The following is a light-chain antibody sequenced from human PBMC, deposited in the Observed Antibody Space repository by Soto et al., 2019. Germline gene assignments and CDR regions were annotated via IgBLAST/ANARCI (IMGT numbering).Light chain of an antibody. CDR3: SSYAGRGVGV. CDR1: SSDVGSYDL. Sequence: QSALTQPASVSRSPGQSITISCTGTSSDVGSYDLVSWYQQHPGEVPKLLIYEVTERPSGVSIRFSGSKSDYTASLTISGLQAEDEADYYCSSYAGRGVGVFGGGTKLTV. CDR2: EVT. V-gene: IGLV2-23*02. J-gene: IGLJ2*01.